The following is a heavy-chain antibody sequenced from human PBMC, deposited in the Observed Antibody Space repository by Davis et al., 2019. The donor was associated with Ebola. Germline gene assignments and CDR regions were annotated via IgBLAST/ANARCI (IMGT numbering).Heavy chain of an antibody. Sequence: AASVKVSCKASGYIFTGYNMNWVRQAPGQGLEWMGWINPNSGGTNYAQKFQGRVTMTRDTSISTAYMELSRLRSDDTAVYYCARLLKTYYYDSSGTRAFDIWGQGTMVTVSS. CDR3: ARLLKTYYYDSSGTRAFDI. V-gene: IGHV1-2*02. CDR2: INPNSGGT. J-gene: IGHJ3*02. CDR1: GYIFTGYN. D-gene: IGHD3-22*01.